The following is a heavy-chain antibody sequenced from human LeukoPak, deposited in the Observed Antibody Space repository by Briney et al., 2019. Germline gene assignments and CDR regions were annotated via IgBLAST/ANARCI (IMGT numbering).Heavy chain of an antibody. CDR2: ISSSFSNI. J-gene: IGHJ4*02. CDR3: ARAPTDDYGYYSFDY. Sequence: GGSLRLSCAASGFIFSSFSMNWVRQAPGKGLEWVSYISSSFSNIYYTDSVKGRFTISRDNAKNSLYLQMNSLRAEDTAVYYCARAPTDDYGYYSFDYWGQGTLVTVSS. CDR1: GFIFSSFS. V-gene: IGHV3-48*04. D-gene: IGHD4/OR15-4a*01.